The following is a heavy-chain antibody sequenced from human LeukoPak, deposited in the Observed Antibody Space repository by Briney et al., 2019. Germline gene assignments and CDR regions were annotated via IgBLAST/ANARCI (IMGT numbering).Heavy chain of an antibody. Sequence: GGSLRLSCAASGFTFSSNAMSWVRQAPGKGLEWVSPISGNYGSTYYADSVKGRFTISRDNFKNTVFLRMNSLRAEDTAVYYCAKVVLLLTASDAFDFWGQGTKVTVSS. CDR2: ISGNYGST. CDR3: AKVVLLLTASDAFDF. J-gene: IGHJ3*01. D-gene: IGHD2-21*02. CDR1: GFTFSSNA. V-gene: IGHV3-23*01.